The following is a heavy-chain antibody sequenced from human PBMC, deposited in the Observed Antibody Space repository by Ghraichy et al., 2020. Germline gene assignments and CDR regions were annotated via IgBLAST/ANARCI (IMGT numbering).Heavy chain of an antibody. V-gene: IGHV3-53*01. CDR3: ARVMDSSGYYLYDTFDI. CDR1: GFTVSSNY. J-gene: IGHJ3*02. CDR2: IYNSGST. D-gene: IGHD3-22*01. Sequence: LSLTCAASGFTVSSNYMSWVRQAPGKGLEWVSVIYNSGSTYYADSMKGRFTISRDNSKNTLYLQMNSLRAEDTAVYYCARVMDSSGYYLYDTFDIWGQGTMVTVSS.